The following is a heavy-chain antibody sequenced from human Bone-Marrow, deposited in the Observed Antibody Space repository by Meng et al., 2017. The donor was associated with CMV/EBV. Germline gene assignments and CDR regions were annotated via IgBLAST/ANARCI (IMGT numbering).Heavy chain of an antibody. D-gene: IGHD6-13*01. CDR3: GRDVTASASLDY. J-gene: IGHJ4*02. V-gene: IGHV1-2*02. CDR2: INPNSGGT. Sequence: ASVKVSCKASGYTFSAYYIHWVRQAPGQGLEWMGWINPNSGGTNYEQKFQGRVTMTRDTSISTAYMELASLTSDDTAVYYCGRDVTASASLDYWGQGAVVTVSS. CDR1: GYTFSAYY.